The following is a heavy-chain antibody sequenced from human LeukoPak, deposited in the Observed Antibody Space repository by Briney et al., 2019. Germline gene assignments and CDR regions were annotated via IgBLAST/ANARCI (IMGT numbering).Heavy chain of an antibody. CDR1: GGSISSGDYY. CDR2: IYYSGST. J-gene: IGHJ4*02. V-gene: IGHV4-30-4*08. Sequence: PSETLSLTCTVSGGSISSGDYYWSWIRQPPGKGLEWIGYIYYSGSTYYHPSFKSRVTISVDTSKNQFSLRLSSVTAADTAVYYCARTKYSSSWYVVRSGDPFDYWGQGTLVTVSS. D-gene: IGHD6-13*01. CDR3: ARTKYSSSWYVVRSGDPFDY.